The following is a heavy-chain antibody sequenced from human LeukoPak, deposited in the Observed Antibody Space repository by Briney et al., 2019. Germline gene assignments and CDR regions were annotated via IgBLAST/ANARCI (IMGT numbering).Heavy chain of an antibody. J-gene: IGHJ3*02. Sequence: GSLRLSCAVSGFTFSSAWMSWIRQPPGKGLEWIGYIYYIGTTSYNPSLKSRVTISVDTSKNQFSLKLSSVTAADTAVYYCARPRSTFGHDAFDIWGRGTVVTVSS. V-gene: IGHV4-59*08. CDR2: IYYIGTT. CDR1: GFTFSSAW. CDR3: ARPRSTFGHDAFDI. D-gene: IGHD1-1*01.